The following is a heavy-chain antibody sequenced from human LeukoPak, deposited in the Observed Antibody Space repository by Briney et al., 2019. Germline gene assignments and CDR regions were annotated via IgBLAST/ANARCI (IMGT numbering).Heavy chain of an antibody. CDR1: RGTFSSYA. V-gene: IGHV1-69*13. CDR3: ARMDMEYYDILTGYYGY. D-gene: IGHD3-9*01. J-gene: IGHJ4*02. Sequence: ASVKVSCKASRGTFSSYAISWVRQAPGQGLEWMGGIIPIFGTANYAQKFQGRVTITADESTSTAYMELSSLRSEDTAVYYCARMDMEYYDILTGYYGYWGQGTLVTVSS. CDR2: IIPIFGTA.